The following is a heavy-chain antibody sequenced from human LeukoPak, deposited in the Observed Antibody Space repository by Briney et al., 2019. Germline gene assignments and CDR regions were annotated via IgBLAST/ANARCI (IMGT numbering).Heavy chain of an antibody. CDR1: GGTFSSYA. CDR3: ASLYSSGWYADGMRNAFDI. D-gene: IGHD6-19*01. J-gene: IGHJ3*02. CDR2: IIPIFGTA. Sequence: ASVKVSCKASGGTFSSYAISWVRQAPGQGLEWMGGIIPIFGTANYAQKFQGRVTITADESTSTAYLELSSLRSEDTAVYYCASLYSSGWYADGMRNAFDIWGQGTMVTVSS. V-gene: IGHV1-69*13.